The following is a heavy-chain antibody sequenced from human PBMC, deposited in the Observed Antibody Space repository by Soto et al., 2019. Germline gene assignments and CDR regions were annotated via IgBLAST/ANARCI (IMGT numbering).Heavy chain of an antibody. J-gene: IGHJ4*02. D-gene: IGHD3-22*01. CDR3: ARDSSSSYYYFDY. CDR2: ISYDGSNK. V-gene: IGHV3-30-3*01. Sequence: GGSLRLSCAASGFTFSSYAMHWVRQAPGKGLEWVAVISYDGSNKYYADSVKGRFTISRDNSKNSLYLQMNSLRDDDTAVYYCARDSSSSYYYFDYWGQGTLVTVSS. CDR1: GFTFSSYA.